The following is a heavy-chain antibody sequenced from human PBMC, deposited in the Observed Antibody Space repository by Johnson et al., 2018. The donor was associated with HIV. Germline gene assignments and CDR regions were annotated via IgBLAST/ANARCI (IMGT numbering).Heavy chain of an antibody. J-gene: IGHJ3*02. CDR2: IKQDGSEK. CDR1: AFTVSDNY. CDR3: ASSNVVGYSNYPDAFDI. Sequence: VQLVESGGGLVQPGGSLRLSCAASAFTVSDNYLSWVRQAPGKGLEWVANIKQDGSEKYYVDSVKGRFTISRDNAKNSLYLQMNSLRAEDTAVYYCASSNVVGYSNYPDAFDIWGQGTMVTVSS. D-gene: IGHD6-13*01. V-gene: IGHV3-7*03.